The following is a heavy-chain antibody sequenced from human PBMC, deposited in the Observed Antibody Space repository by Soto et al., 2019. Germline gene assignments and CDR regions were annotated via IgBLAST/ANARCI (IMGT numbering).Heavy chain of an antibody. CDR3: ARGKKLERTMVRGVIITDWFDP. Sequence: SETLSLTCAVSGGSFSGYYWSWIRQPPGKGLEWIGEINHSGSTNYNPSLKSRVTISVDTSKNQFSLKLSSVTAADTAVYYCARGKKLERTMVRGVIITDWFDPWGQGTLVTVS. D-gene: IGHD3-10*01. CDR1: GGSFSGYY. V-gene: IGHV4-34*01. CDR2: INHSGST. J-gene: IGHJ5*02.